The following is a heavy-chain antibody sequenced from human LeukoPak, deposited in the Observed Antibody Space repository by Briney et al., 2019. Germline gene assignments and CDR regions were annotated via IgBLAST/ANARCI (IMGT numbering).Heavy chain of an antibody. D-gene: IGHD6-19*01. CDR3: ARFVSSGPL. Sequence: GGFLRLSCAASGFGFGYYHMHWVRQAPGKGLECVSAISSNGRSTYYSDSVKGRFTVSRDNSNNTLYLQMGGLKPEDMAVYYCARFVSSGPLWGQGTMVTVSS. J-gene: IGHJ3*01. CDR1: GFGFGYYH. CDR2: ISSNGRST. V-gene: IGHV3-64*02.